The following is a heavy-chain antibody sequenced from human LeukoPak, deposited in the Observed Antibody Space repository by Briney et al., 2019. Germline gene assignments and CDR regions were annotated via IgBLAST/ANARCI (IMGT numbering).Heavy chain of an antibody. Sequence: PSETLSLTCAVYGGSFSGYYWSWIRQPPEKGLEWIGEINHSGSTNYNPSLKSRVTISVDTSKNQFSLKLSSVTAADTAVYYCARAAVAGMGSGWFDPWGQGTLVTVSS. V-gene: IGHV4-34*01. D-gene: IGHD6-19*01. CDR1: GGSFSGYY. CDR2: INHSGST. J-gene: IGHJ5*02. CDR3: ARAAVAGMGSGWFDP.